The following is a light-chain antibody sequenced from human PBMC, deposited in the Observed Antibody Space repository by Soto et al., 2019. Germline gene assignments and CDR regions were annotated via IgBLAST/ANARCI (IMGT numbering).Light chain of an antibody. CDR3: VRYMGSCWV. V-gene: IGLV8-61*01. Sequence: QAVVTQEPSFSVSPGRTVTLTCGLSSGSVSTSYYPSWYQQTPGQAPRTLISNTNARSSGVPDRFSGSILGNKAALTITGAQAHDESDYYCVRYMGSCWVFGGGTKVTVL. J-gene: IGLJ3*02. CDR1: SGSVSTSYY. CDR2: NTN.